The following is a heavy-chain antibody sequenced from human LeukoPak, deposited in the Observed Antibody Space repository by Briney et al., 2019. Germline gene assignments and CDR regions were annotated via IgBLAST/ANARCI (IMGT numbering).Heavy chain of an antibody. J-gene: IGHJ4*02. CDR2: ISYDGSNK. V-gene: IGHV3-30*09. CDR1: KFTFSSYT. CDR3: ASTHIAVAGPFDY. Sequence: GGSLRLSCAASKFTFSSYTMHWVRQAPGKGLDWVAVISYDGSNKFYADSVKGRFAISRDNSKNTLYVQMNSLRAEDTAVYYCASTHIAVAGPFDYWGQGTLVTVSS. D-gene: IGHD6-19*01.